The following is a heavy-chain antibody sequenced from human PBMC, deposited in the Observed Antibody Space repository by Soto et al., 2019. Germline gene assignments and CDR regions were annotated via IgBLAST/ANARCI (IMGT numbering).Heavy chain of an antibody. CDR1: GFIFSSYG. Sequence: PGGPLRLSCAASGFIFSSYGMHWVRQAPGKGLEWVAAIWPDGSKNFYADSVNGRFTISRDNPKNTLYLHMSSLRAEDTAVYYCTRSGGGDILDYWGQGSLVTVSS. CDR3: TRSGGGDILDY. V-gene: IGHV3-33*01. D-gene: IGHD3-9*01. CDR2: IWPDGSKN. J-gene: IGHJ4*02.